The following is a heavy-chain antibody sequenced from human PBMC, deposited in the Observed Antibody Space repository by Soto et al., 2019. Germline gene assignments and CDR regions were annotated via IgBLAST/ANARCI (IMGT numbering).Heavy chain of an antibody. J-gene: IGHJ6*02. CDR1: GYSFTSYW. Sequence: GESLKISCKGSGYSFTSYWIGWVRQMPGKCLEWMVIIYPGDSDTRYSPSFQGQVTISADKSISTAYLQCSSLKASDTAMYYCGAGLVGATTDYYYGMDVWGQGTTVTVSS. CDR3: GAGLVGATTDYYYGMDV. V-gene: IGHV5-51*01. CDR2: IYPGDSDT. D-gene: IGHD1-26*01.